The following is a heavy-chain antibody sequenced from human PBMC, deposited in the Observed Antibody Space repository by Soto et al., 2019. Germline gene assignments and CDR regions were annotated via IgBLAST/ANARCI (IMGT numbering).Heavy chain of an antibody. J-gene: IGHJ4*02. Sequence: EVQLVESGGGLVQPGGSLRLSCAASGFTFSSYWMHWVRQAPGKGLVWVSRINSDGSSTSYADSVKGRFTISRDNAKNTLYMQMNSLSAGDTAVYYCARDRRSSGWYSHWGQGTLVTVSS. CDR3: ARDRRSSGWYSH. D-gene: IGHD6-19*01. CDR2: INSDGSST. V-gene: IGHV3-74*01. CDR1: GFTFSSYW.